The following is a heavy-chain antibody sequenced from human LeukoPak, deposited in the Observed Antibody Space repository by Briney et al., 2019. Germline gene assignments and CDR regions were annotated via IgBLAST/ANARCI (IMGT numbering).Heavy chain of an antibody. CDR3: AAGLGDFWSGYSWFDP. V-gene: IGHV1-58*01. CDR1: GFTFTSSA. CDR2: IVVGSGNT. J-gene: IGHJ5*02. Sequence: VASVKVSCKASGFTFTSSAVQWVRQARGQRLEWIGWIVVGSGNTNYAQKFQERVTITRDMSTSTAYMELSSLRSEDTAVYYCAAGLGDFWSGYSWFDPWGQGTLVTVSS. D-gene: IGHD3-3*01.